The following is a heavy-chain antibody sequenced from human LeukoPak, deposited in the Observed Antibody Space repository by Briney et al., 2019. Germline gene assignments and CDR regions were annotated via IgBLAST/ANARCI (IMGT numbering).Heavy chain of an antibody. J-gene: IGHJ4*02. V-gene: IGHV4-38-2*01. D-gene: IGHD1-1*01. CDR3: ARGVWNGDYFLALDH. CDR2: IYHSGST. Sequence: SETVSLTCGVSGYSITSDCYWGWIRQPPGKGLEWIGSIYHSGSTYYNPSLQSRVTISVDTSKNQFSLKLSSVTAADTAVFYCARGVWNGDYFLALDHWSQGTLVTVSS. CDR1: GYSITSDCY.